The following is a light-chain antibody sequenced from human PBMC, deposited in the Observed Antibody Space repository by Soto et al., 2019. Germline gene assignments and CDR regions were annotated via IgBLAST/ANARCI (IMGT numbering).Light chain of an antibody. V-gene: IGKV3-15*01. J-gene: IGKJ2*01. Sequence: EIVMTQSPATLSVSPGERATLSCRASQNVSSNLAWYQQKPGQAPRLLIYGASTRATGFPARFSGSGSGTDFTLTISSLQSEDFAVYYCQQYNNWPRTFGQGTKVDIK. CDR3: QQYNNWPRT. CDR1: QNVSSN. CDR2: GAS.